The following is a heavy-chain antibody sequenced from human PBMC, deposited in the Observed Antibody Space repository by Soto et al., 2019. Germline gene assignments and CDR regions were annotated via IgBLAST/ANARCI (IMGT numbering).Heavy chain of an antibody. J-gene: IGHJ3*02. CDR2: IYPGDSDT. V-gene: IGHV5-51*01. CDR1: GYSFTSYW. D-gene: IGHD3-3*01. Sequence: GESLKISCKGSGYSFTSYWIGWVRQMPGKGLEWMGIIYPGDSDTRYSPSFQGQVTISADKSISTAYLQWSSLKASDTAMYYWAVRRAFTIFGVVIIDNEVFEIWGQGSMVTVSS. CDR3: AVRRAFTIFGVVIIDNEVFEI.